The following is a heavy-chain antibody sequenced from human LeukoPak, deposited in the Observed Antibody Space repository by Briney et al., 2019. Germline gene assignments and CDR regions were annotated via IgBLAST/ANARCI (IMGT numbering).Heavy chain of an antibody. J-gene: IGHJ4*02. CDR1: GGSISSSSYY. CDR3: ARVRDYYSGFDY. Sequence: SETLSLTCTVSGGSISSSSYYWGWIRQPPGKGLEWIGSIYYSGSTYYNPSLKSRVTISVDTSKNQFSLKLSSVTAADTAVYYCARVRDYYSGFDYWGQGTLVTVSS. D-gene: IGHD3-22*01. V-gene: IGHV4-39*07. CDR2: IYYSGST.